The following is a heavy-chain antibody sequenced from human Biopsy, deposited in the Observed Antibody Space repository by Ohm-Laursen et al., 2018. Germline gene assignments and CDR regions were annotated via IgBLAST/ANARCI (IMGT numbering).Heavy chain of an antibody. V-gene: IGHV1-69*06. Sequence: SVKVSCKVPGGTFSNYGVNWVRQAPGQGLEWLGGNIPILGTGNYAQKFQDRVTVAADTSTSTATMELRSLRSDDTAMYYCATKLTGYFHHWGQGTLVIVSS. J-gene: IGHJ1*01. CDR2: NIPILGTG. D-gene: IGHD3-9*01. CDR1: GGTFSNYG. CDR3: ATKLTGYFHH.